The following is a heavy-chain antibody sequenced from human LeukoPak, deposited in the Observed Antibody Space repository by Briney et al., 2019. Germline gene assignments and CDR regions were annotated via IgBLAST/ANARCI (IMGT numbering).Heavy chain of an antibody. J-gene: IGHJ5*02. CDR3: ARGVLVLRFLEWLSKPYNWFDP. CDR1: GGSISSSSYY. D-gene: IGHD3-3*01. V-gene: IGHV4-39*07. CDR2: INYSGST. Sequence: TDTLSLTCTVTGGSISSSSYYWSWICLPPGKGLEWIGEINYSGSTNYNPSLKSRVTISVDTSKNQFSLKLISVTAVDTAVYYCARGVLVLRFLEWLSKPYNWFDPWGHGTLVTVS.